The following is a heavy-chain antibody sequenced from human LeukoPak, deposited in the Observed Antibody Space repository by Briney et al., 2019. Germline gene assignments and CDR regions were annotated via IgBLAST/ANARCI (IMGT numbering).Heavy chain of an antibody. CDR2: IRTCGHI. J-gene: IGHJ4*02. V-gene: IGHV3-64D*06. Sequence: GGPLTLFCSASGFTFNTYAMHWARQAPGEGVEYVSGIRTCGHIHYADSVKGGFTISRDNSQNTLYLQMGSLRPEDTAVYYCVKDRVYGDGLWASPFDYWGQGTLVTVSS. D-gene: IGHD4-17*01. CDR1: GFTFNTYA. CDR3: VKDRVYGDGLWASPFDY.